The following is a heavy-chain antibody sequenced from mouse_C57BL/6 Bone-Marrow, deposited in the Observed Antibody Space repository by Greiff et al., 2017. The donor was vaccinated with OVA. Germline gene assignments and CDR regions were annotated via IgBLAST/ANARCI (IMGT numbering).Heavy chain of an antibody. CDR3: ERHKDYYGSSYWFAY. V-gene: IGHV5-6*01. CDR1: GFTFSSYG. CDR2: ISSGGSYT. D-gene: IGHD1-1*01. J-gene: IGHJ3*01. Sequence: EVHLVESGGDLVKPGGSLKLSCAASGFTFSSYGMSWVRQTPDKRLEWVATISSGGSYTYYSASVQGRFTISRDNAKNTLYLQMSRLKLEDTAMYDCERHKDYYGSSYWFAYWGQGTLVTVSA.